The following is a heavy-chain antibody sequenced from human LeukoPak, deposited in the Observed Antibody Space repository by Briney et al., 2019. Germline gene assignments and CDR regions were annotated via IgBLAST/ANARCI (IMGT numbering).Heavy chain of an antibody. J-gene: IGHJ4*02. V-gene: IGHV3-7*01. D-gene: IGHD4-17*01. CDR1: GFTFSSYW. CDR3: ARVGARQILEY. Sequence: GGSLRLSCAASGFTFSSYWMHWVRQAPGKGLEWVANIKQDGGEKYYLDSVKGRFTVSRDNAKNSLYLQMSSLRAEDTAVYYCARVGARQILEYWGQGTLVTVSS. CDR2: IKQDGGEK.